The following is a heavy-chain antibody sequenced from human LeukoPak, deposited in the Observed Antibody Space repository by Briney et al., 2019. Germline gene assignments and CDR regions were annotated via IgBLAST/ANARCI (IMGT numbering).Heavy chain of an antibody. D-gene: IGHD3-10*01. CDR3: ARDLRSKEDY. CDR2: ISSSSSTI. CDR1: GFTFSSYS. Sequence: PGGSLRLSCAASGFTFSSYSMNWVRQAPGKGLEWVSYISSSSSTIYYADSVKGRFTISRDNAKNSLYLQMNSLRAEDTAVYYCARDLRSKEDYWGQGTLVTVSS. J-gene: IGHJ4*02. V-gene: IGHV3-48*01.